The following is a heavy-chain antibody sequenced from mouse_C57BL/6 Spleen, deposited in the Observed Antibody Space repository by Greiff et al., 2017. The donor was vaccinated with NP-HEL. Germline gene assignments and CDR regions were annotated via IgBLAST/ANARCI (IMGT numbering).Heavy chain of an antibody. D-gene: IGHD1-1*01. J-gene: IGHJ4*01. CDR3: ARPITTVVPYAMDY. CDR1: GYTFTSYW. V-gene: IGHV1-59*01. Sequence: QVQLQQPGAELVRPGTSVKLSCTASGYTFTSYWMHWVKQRPGQGLEWIGVIDPSDSYTNYNQKFKGKATLTVDTSSSTAYMQLSSLTSEDSAVYYCARPITTVVPYAMDYWGQGTSVTVSS. CDR2: IDPSDSYT.